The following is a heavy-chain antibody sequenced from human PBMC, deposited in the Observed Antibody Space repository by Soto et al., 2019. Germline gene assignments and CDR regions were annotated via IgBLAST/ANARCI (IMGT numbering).Heavy chain of an antibody. V-gene: IGHV4-4*02. D-gene: IGHD3-10*01. CDR2: IYHSGST. J-gene: IGHJ6*03. CDR1: SGSISSGNW. Sequence: PSETLSLTCAVSSGSISSGNWWSWVRQPPGKGLEWIGEIYHSGSTNYNPSLKSRVTISVDKSKNQFSLKLSSVTAADTAVYYCARVSDYYGSGSYSFYYYYYMDVWGKGTTVTVS. CDR3: ARVSDYYGSGSYSFYYYYYMDV.